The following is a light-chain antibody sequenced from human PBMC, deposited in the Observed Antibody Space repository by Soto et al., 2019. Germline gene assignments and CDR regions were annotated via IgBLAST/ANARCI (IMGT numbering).Light chain of an antibody. V-gene: IGLV4-69*01. CDR1: SGHSSYA. Sequence: QPVLTQSPSASASLGASVKLTCTLSSGHSSYAIAWHQQQPEKGPRYLMKVNSDGSHSKGDGIPDRFSGSSSGAERYLTISSLQSEDEADYYCQTWGIVFGGGTKVTVL. CDR2: VNSDGSH. J-gene: IGLJ2*01. CDR3: QTWGIV.